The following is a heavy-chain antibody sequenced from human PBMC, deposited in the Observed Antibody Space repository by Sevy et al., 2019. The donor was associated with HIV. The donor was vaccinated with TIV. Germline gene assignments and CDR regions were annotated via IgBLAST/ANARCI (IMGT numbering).Heavy chain of an antibody. J-gene: IGHJ6*02. V-gene: IGHV1-24*01. Sequence: ASVKVSCKVSGYTLTKLPMHWVRQTPGKGLEWMGGFDPEDGETIYAQRFKGRVTMTEDTSTDTAYMELGSLRSEDTAVYYCATLDFWSENPFYGTDVWGQGTTVTVSS. CDR1: GYTLTKLP. D-gene: IGHD3-3*01. CDR3: ATLDFWSENPFYGTDV. CDR2: FDPEDGET.